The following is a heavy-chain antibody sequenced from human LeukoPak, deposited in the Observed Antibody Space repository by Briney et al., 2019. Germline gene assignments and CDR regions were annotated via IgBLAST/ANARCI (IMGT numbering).Heavy chain of an antibody. J-gene: IGHJ4*02. D-gene: IGHD4-23*01. CDR1: GFTFSHYA. CDR2: ITDSGGDT. CDR3: AKDVSPYGGEWDYFDY. Sequence: GGSLRLSCAASGFTFSHYAMSWVRQAPGKGLEWISAITDSGGDTYYADSVKGRFTISRDNSKNTLYLQMNSLRAEDTAVYYCAKDVSPYGGEWDYFDYWGQGTLVTVSS. V-gene: IGHV3-23*01.